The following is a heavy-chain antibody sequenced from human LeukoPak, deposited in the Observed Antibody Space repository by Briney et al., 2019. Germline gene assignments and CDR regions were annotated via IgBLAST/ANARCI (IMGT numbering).Heavy chain of an antibody. Sequence: GGSLRLSCAASGFTFSRYSMTWVRQAPGKGLEWISFISSSRSTTYYADSVKGRCTISRDSGKNSMYLQMHSLRAEDTAVYYCVRAEVGTTLKYYYYYMDVWGKGTTVTVSS. V-gene: IGHV3-48*01. J-gene: IGHJ6*03. CDR1: GFTFSRYS. D-gene: IGHD1-26*01. CDR3: VRAEVGTTLKYYYYYMDV. CDR2: ISSSRSTT.